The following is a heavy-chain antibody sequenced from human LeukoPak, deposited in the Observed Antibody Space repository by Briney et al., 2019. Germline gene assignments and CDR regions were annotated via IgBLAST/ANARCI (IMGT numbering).Heavy chain of an antibody. J-gene: IGHJ6*04. V-gene: IGHV3-48*03. D-gene: IGHD3-10*01. CDR3: ARARFGGYYGMDV. CDR1: GVTFSSYE. CDR2: ISSSGSTI. Sequence: GGSLRLSCAASGVTFSSYEMNWVRQAPGKGLEWDSYISSSGSTIYYADSVKGRFTISRDNAKNSLYLQMNSLRAEDTAVYYCARARFGGYYGMDVWGKGTTVTVSS.